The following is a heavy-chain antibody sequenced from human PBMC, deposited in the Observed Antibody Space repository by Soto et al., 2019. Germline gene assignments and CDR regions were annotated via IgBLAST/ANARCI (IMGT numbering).Heavy chain of an antibody. CDR1: GDSIISIYH. V-gene: IGHV4-38-2*01. Sequence: SETLSLTCAVSGDSIISIYHWAWIRQSPGRGLEWIASIYHTGTTYYTPSLESRVTISVDTSKNQFSLRLSSVTAADSAVYCWARTENVGYYPHCGQGTLVTGSA. D-gene: IGHD3-3*01. CDR3: ARTENVGYYPH. CDR2: IYHTGTT. J-gene: IGHJ4*02.